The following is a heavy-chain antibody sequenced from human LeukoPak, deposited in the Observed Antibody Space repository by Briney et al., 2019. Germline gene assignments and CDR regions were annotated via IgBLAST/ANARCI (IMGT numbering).Heavy chain of an antibody. CDR1: GFTFSSYG. CDR2: IWYDGSNK. CDR3: AGGGTWELLDDFDY. J-gene: IGHJ4*02. D-gene: IGHD1-26*01. V-gene: IGHV3-33*01. Sequence: GRSLRLSCAASGFTFSSYGMHWVSQAPGKGLEWVAVIWYDGSNKYYADSVKGRFTISRDNSKNTLYLQMNSLRAEDTAVYYCAGGGTWELLDDFDYWGQGTLVTVSS.